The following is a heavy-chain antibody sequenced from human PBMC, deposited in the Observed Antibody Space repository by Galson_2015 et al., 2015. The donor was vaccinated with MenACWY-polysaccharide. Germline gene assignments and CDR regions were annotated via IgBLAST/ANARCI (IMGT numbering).Heavy chain of an antibody. V-gene: IGHV1-18*04. J-gene: IGHJ4*02. CDR3: VRDQGETFTVPGAMAH. CDR2: ISKSRNEH. CDR1: GYTFSTYD. Sequence: SVKVSCKASGYTFSTYDITWVRQAPGQGLEWLGRISKSRNEHSFSKKFQGRSIMTKDKCAVPLYLELRGLTSGDTAVYFCVRDQGETFTVPGAMAHWGQGTLVIVSS. D-gene: IGHD3-10*02.